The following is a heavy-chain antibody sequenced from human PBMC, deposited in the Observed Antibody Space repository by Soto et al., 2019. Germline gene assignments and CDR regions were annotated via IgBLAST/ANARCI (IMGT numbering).Heavy chain of an antibody. CDR3: AKATSATCTGSICYSFDY. J-gene: IGHJ4*02. V-gene: IGHV3-23*01. D-gene: IGHD2-21*01. CDR2: FSGGRDTT. CDR1: GFSFSSYA. Sequence: PGGSLRLSCVASGFSFSSYAMNWVRQAPGQRLEWVATFSGGRDTTWHADSVKGRFTVSRDSSKNTLSLQMNSLRPEDTALYYCAKATSATCTGSICYSFDYWGQGALVTVSS.